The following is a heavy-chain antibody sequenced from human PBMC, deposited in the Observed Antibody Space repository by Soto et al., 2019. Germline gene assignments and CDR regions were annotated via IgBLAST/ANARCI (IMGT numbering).Heavy chain of an antibody. CDR3: AGGGYYEFWSGYPWLAFES. D-gene: IGHD3-3*01. CDR2: ISSSGSTI. Sequence: GGSLRLSCAASGFTFSDYYMSWIRQAPGQGLEWVSYISSSGSTIYYADSVKGRFTISRDNAKNSLYLQMNSLRAEDTAVYYCAGGGYYEFWSGYPWLAFESWGQGTMVTVSS. V-gene: IGHV3-11*01. J-gene: IGHJ3*02. CDR1: GFTFSDYY.